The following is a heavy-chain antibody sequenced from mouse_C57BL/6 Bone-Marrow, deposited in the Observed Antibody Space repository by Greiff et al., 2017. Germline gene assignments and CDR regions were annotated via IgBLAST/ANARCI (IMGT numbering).Heavy chain of an antibody. CDR1: GYTFTSYD. CDR3: ARDYGISYWYFDV. V-gene: IGHV1-85*01. J-gene: IGHJ1*03. D-gene: IGHD1-1*01. CDR2: IYPRDGST. Sequence: VKLVESGPELVKPGASVKLSCKASGYTFTSYDINWVKQRPGQGLECIGWIYPRDGSTKYNEKFKGKATLTVDTSSSTAYMELHSLTSEDSAVYFCARDYGISYWYFDVWGTGTTVTVSS.